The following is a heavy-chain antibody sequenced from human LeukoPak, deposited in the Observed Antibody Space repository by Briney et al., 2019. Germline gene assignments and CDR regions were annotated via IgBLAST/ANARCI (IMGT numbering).Heavy chain of an antibody. CDR3: ARPRGSGYDLDFDY. J-gene: IGHJ4*02. D-gene: IGHD5-12*01. CDR1: GASVSSPDYF. CDR2: ISYCGVT. V-gene: IGHV4-30-4*08. Sequence: SETLSLTCTVSGASVSSPDYFWNWIRQPPGKGLEWIGSISYCGVTFYNPSLKSRLTMSLDTSKNQFSLRLTSVTVADTAVYYCARPRGSGYDLDFDYWGQGTLVSVSS.